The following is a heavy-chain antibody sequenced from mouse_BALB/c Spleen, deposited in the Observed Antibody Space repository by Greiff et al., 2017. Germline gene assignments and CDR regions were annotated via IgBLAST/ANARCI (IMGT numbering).Heavy chain of an antibody. CDR3: AGQENYGTPFAY. CDR2: IDPANGNT. D-gene: IGHD1-1*01. J-gene: IGHJ3*01. Sequence: VQLQQSGAELVQPGASVKLSCTASGFNIKDSYMHWVKQRPEQGLEWIGRIDPANGNTKYDPKFQGKATITADTSSNTAYLQLSSLTSEDTAVYYCAGQENYGTPFAYWGQGTLVTVSA. V-gene: IGHV14-3*02. CDR1: GFNIKDSY.